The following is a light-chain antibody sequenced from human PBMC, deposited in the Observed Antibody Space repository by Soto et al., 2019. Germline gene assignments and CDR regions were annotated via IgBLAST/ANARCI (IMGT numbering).Light chain of an antibody. CDR1: NXDIGGYNY. J-gene: IGLJ1*01. Sequence: QSVLTQPPSVSGSPGQSITISCTGTNXDIGGYNYVSWYDHHPGKAPRLIIYEVSNRPSGVSNRFSGSKSGNTAYLTISGLQAEDEAHYYCSSYRTTSPCVFGTGTKVTVL. CDR3: SSYRTTSPCV. V-gene: IGLV2-14*01. CDR2: EVS.